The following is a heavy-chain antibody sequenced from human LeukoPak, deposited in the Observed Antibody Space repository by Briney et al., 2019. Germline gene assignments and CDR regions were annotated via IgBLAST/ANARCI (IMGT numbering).Heavy chain of an antibody. CDR2: IGGSGGST. J-gene: IGHJ5*02. CDR1: GFTFSSYA. CDR3: AKDFLSGTFDP. D-gene: IGHD6-13*01. V-gene: IGHV3-23*01. Sequence: GGSLRLSCAASGFTFSSYAMSWVRQAPGKGLEWVSAIGGSGGSTYYAASVKGRFTISRDNSKNTLYLQMNSLRAEDTAVYYCAKDFLSGTFDPWGQGTLVTVSS.